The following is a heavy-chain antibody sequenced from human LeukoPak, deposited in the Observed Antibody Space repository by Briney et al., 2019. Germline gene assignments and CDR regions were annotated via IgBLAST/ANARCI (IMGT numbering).Heavy chain of an antibody. J-gene: IGHJ4*02. V-gene: IGHV1-46*01. D-gene: IGHD2-15*01. CDR3: ARDGGYCSGGSCYEGY. CDR2: INPSGGST. CDR1: GYTFTSYY. Sequence: ASVKVSCKASGYTFTSYYMHWVRQAPGQGLEWMGIINPSGGSTSYAQKFQGRVTMTRDTSTSTVYMELSSLRSEDTAVYYCARDGGYCSGGSCYEGYWGQGTLVTVSS.